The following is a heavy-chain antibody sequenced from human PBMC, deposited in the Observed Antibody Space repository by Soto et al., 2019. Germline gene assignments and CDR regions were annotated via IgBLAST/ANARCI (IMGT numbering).Heavy chain of an antibody. J-gene: IGHJ6*02. D-gene: IGHD2-8*01. Sequence: QVQLVQSGAEVKKPGASVKVSCKASGYSFTDYHIHWVRQAPGQGLEWLGRINPKSGGTSTAQKFQGWVTMTTDTDISTASMELTRLTSDDTAIYYCARGDSTDCSNGVCFFFYTHAMDVWGQGTTVTVSS. CDR3: ARGDSTDCSNGVCFFFYTHAMDV. CDR2: INPKSGGT. CDR1: GYSFTDYH. V-gene: IGHV1-2*04.